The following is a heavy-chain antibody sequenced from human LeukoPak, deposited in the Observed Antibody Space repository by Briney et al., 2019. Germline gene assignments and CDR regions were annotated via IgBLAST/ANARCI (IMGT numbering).Heavy chain of an antibody. J-gene: IGHJ6*02. D-gene: IGHD3-10*01. CDR2: INHSGST. CDR1: GGSFSGYY. CDR3: ARGPQLWFGELLNYYYYGMDV. Sequence: PSETPSPTCAVYGGSFSGYYWSWIRQPPGKGLEWIGEINHSGSTNYNPSLKSRVTISVDTSKNQFSLKLSSVTAADTAVYYCARGPQLWFGELLNYYYYGMDVWGQGTTVTVSS. V-gene: IGHV4-34*01.